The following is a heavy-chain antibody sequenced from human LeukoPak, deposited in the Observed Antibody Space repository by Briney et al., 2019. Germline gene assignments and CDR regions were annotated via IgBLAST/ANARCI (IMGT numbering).Heavy chain of an antibody. CDR2: INPSGGST. D-gene: IGHD3-22*01. CDR1: GYTFTSYY. J-gene: IGHJ4*02. V-gene: IGHV1-46*01. CDR3: TILRWLLPGDY. Sequence: ASVKVSCKASGYTFTSYYMHWVRQAPGQGLEWMGIINPSGGSTSYAQKFQGRVTMTRDTSTSTVYMELSSLRSEDTAVYYCTILRWLLPGDYWGQGTLVTVSS.